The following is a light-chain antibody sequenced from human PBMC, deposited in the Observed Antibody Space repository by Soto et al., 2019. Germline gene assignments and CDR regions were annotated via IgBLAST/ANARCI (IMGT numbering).Light chain of an antibody. J-gene: IGKJ1*01. CDR1: QGVITN. V-gene: IGKV3-15*01. CDR3: QQYYTWPRGT. CDR2: GAS. Sequence: IVMTQSPGTLAVSPGDRATLSCRASQGVITNLAWYHQKPGQPPRLLIFGASTRATGVPARFSGSGSGTEFTLTISSLQSADFGVYYCQQYYTWPRGTFGQGTKVEI.